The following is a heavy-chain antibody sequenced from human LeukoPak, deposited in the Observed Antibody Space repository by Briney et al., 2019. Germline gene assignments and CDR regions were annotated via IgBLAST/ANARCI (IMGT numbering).Heavy chain of an antibody. J-gene: IGHJ3*02. D-gene: IGHD5-18*01. CDR2: IIPIFGTA. Sequence: GASVKVSCKASGGTFSSYAISWVRQAPGQGLEWMGGIIPIFGTANYARKFQGRVTITTDESTSTAYMELSSLRSEDTAVYYCARAVDTITLGAFDIWGQGTMVTVSS. CDR3: ARAVDTITLGAFDI. V-gene: IGHV1-69*05. CDR1: GGTFSSYA.